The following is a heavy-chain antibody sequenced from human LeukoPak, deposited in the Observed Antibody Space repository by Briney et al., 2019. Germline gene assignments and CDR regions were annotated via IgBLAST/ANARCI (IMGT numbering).Heavy chain of an antibody. D-gene: IGHD4-17*01. CDR3: AREGSTVTIITGNLDAFDI. V-gene: IGHV4-4*07. CDR2: IYTSGST. Sequence: SETLSLTCTVSGGSISSYYWSWIRQPAGKGLEWIGRIYTSGSTNYNPSLKSRVTMSVDTSKNQFSLKLSSVTAADTAVYYCAREGSTVTIITGNLDAFDIWGQGTMVTVSS. CDR1: GGSISSYY. J-gene: IGHJ3*02.